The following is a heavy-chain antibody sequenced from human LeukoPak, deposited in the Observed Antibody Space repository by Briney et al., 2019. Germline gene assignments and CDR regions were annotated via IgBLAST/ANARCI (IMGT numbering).Heavy chain of an antibody. J-gene: IGHJ4*02. V-gene: IGHV4-59*08. D-gene: IGHD7-27*01. CDR1: GGSISNYF. Sequence: SETLSLTCRVSGGSISNYFWTWIRQPPGKGLEWIGYIYSSGSTYYNPSLKSRVTISVDTSKTRFSLKLSTVTAADTAVYYCARRPTGDPKFDYWGQGTLVTVSS. CDR3: ARRPTGDPKFDY. CDR2: IYSSGST.